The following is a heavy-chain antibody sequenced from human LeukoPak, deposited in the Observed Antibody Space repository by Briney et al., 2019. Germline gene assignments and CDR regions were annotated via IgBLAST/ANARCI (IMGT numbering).Heavy chain of an antibody. CDR2: ISDSGGDT. D-gene: IGHD6-19*01. CDR1: AFIFDNFA. Sequence: GGSLRLSCAASAFIFDNFAMSWVRQAPGRGLEWIAAISDSGGDTYYAESLKGRFTISRDNSKNTLYLQMNSLRADDTALYYCAKHPFIAVTVLEHWGQGTLVTVSS. CDR3: AKHPFIAVTVLEH. J-gene: IGHJ4*02. V-gene: IGHV3-23*01.